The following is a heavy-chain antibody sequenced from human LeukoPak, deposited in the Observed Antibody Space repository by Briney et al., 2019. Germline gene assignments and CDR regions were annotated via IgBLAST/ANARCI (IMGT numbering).Heavy chain of an antibody. CDR2: IIPIFGTA. V-gene: IGHV1-69*05. D-gene: IGHD1-26*01. CDR1: GGTFSSYA. CDR3: ARDLRRVGATSPFDY. J-gene: IGHJ4*02. Sequence: SVKVSCKASGGTFSSYAISWVRQAPGQGLEWMGGIIPIFGTANYAQKLQGRVTMTTDTSTSTAYMELRSLRSDDTAVYYCARDLRRVGATSPFDYWGQGTLVTVSS.